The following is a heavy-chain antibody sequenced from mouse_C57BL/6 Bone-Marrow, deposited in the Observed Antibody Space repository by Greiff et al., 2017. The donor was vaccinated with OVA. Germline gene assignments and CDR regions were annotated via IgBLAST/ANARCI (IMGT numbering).Heavy chain of an antibody. CDR2: IYPYNGVS. V-gene: IGHV1-31*01. CDR3: ERGYDDYDWVAD. J-gene: IGHJ3*01. CDR1: GYSFTGYY. D-gene: IGHD2-4*01. Sequence: VQLQQSGPELVKPGASVTISCKASGYSFTGYYMHWVKQSHGNILDWIGYIYPYNGVSSYNQKFKGKATSTVDKSSSTAYMELRSLTTEDSAVYEGERGYDDYDWVADWDQGTLVTVSA.